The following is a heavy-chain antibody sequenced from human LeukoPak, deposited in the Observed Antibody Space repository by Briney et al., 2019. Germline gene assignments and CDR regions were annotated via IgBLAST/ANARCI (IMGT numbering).Heavy chain of an antibody. V-gene: IGHV3-30*03. CDR2: ISYDGSNK. CDR3: ARPRFCSGGCCCSDY. CDR1: GFTFSSYG. J-gene: IGHJ4*02. Sequence: PGGSLRLSCAASGFTFSSYGMHWVRQAPGKGLEWVAVISYDGSNKYYADSVKGRFTISRDNSKNTLYLQMNSLRAEDTAVYYCARPRFCSGGCCCSDYWGQGTLVTVSS. D-gene: IGHD2-15*01.